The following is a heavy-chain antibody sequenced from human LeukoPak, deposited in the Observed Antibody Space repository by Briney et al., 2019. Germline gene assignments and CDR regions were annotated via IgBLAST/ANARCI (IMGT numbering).Heavy chain of an antibody. D-gene: IGHD3-22*01. V-gene: IGHV3-21*05. CDR3: ARELLEGITMMF. CDR1: GFTFSTYS. J-gene: IGHJ4*02. CDR2: INSSSSYI. Sequence: GGSLRLSCAASGFTFSTYSMNWVRQAPGKGLEWVSYINSSSSYIYYADSVKGRFTISRDNAKNSLYLQMNSLRAEDTAVYYCARELLEGITMMFWGQGTLVTVSS.